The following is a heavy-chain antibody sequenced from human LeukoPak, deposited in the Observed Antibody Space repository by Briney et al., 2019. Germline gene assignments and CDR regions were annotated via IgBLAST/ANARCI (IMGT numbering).Heavy chain of an antibody. V-gene: IGHV3-43*02. CDR1: GFTFDAYA. CDR3: ATWAFYHSLDV. CDR2: INKDGSAK. Sequence: PGGSLRLSCVASGFTFDAYAMHWVRHAPGKGLEWVSLINKDGSAKYYADSVKGRFTISRDNSKNSLYLQMNSLRSEDTALYYCATWAFYHSLDVWGQGTTVTVSS. D-gene: IGHD1-26*01. J-gene: IGHJ6*02.